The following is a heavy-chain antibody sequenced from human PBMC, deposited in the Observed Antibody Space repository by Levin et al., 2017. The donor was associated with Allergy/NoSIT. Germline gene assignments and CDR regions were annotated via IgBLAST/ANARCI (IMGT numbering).Heavy chain of an antibody. V-gene: IGHV3-7*04. CDR3: ARVHYDYVWGSWFAFDI. CDR1: GFTFSSYW. Sequence: SCAASGFTFSSYWMSWVRQAPGKGLEWVANIKQDGSEKYYVDSVKGRFTISRDNAKNSLYLQMNSLRAEDTAVYYCARVHYDYVWGSWFAFDIWGQGTMVTVSS. D-gene: IGHD3-16*01. J-gene: IGHJ3*02. CDR2: IKQDGSEK.